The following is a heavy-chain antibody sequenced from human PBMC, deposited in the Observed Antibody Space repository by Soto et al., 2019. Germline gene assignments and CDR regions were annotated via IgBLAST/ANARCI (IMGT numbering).Heavy chain of an antibody. J-gene: IGHJ5*02. V-gene: IGHV4-59*12. Sequence: SETLSLTCTVSGGSISSYYWSWIRQPPGKGLEWIGYIYYSGSTNYNPSLKSRVTISVDTSKNQFSLKLSSVTAADTAVYYCARGRRIAAAGTGGLNWFDPWGQGTLVTVSS. CDR1: GGSISSYY. CDR2: IYYSGST. CDR3: ARGRRIAAAGTGGLNWFDP. D-gene: IGHD6-13*01.